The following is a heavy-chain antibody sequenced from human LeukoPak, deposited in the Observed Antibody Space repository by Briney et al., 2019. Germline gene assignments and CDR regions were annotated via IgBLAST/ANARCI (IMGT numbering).Heavy chain of an antibody. J-gene: IGHJ6*02. V-gene: IGHV4-59*01. CDR2: IYYSGST. CDR1: GGSISSYY. Sequence: SETLSLTCTVSGGSISSYYWSWIRQPPGKGLGWIGYIYYSGSTNYNPSLKSRVTISVDTSKNQFSLKLSSVTAADTAVYYCARGRYYYGMDVWGQGTTVTVSS. CDR3: ARGRYYYGMDV.